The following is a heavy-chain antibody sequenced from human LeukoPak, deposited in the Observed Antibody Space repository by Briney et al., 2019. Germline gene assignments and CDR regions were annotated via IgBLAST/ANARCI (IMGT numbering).Heavy chain of an antibody. V-gene: IGHV3-30*03. CDR1: GFTFSSYG. CDR3: ARERVASRYYYGMDV. CDR2: ISYDGSNK. J-gene: IGHJ6*02. D-gene: IGHD2-15*01. Sequence: GGSLRLSCAASGFTFSSYGMHWVRQAPGKGLEWVAVISYDGSNKYYADSVKGRFTISRDNSKNTLYLQMNSLRAEDAAVYYCARERVASRYYYGMDVWGQGTTVTVSS.